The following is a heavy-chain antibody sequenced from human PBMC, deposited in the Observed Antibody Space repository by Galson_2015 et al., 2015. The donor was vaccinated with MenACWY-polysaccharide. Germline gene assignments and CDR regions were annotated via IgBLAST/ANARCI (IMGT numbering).Heavy chain of an antibody. Sequence: SLRLSCAASGFTFSNYWMSWVRQAPGKGLEWVANIKQDGSAEYYVDSVRGRFTISRDNAKNSVYLQMSSLRAEDTAVYYCARGGKYYYDSSGYLNWFDPWGQGTLVTVSS. V-gene: IGHV3-7*01. D-gene: IGHD3-22*01. J-gene: IGHJ5*02. CDR3: ARGGKYYYDSSGYLNWFDP. CDR2: IKQDGSAE. CDR1: GFTFSNYW.